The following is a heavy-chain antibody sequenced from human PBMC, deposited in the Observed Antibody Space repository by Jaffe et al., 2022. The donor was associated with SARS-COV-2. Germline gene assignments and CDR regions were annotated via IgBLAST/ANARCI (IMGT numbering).Heavy chain of an antibody. CDR3: ARVHALGSYYYYYYMDV. Sequence: QVQLKQWGAGLLKPSETLSLTCAVYGGSFSGYYWSWIRQPPGRGLEWIGQINHSGSTNYNPSLKSRVTISVDTSKNQFSLKLSSVTAADTAVYYCARVHALGSYYYYYYMDVWGKGTTVTVSS. J-gene: IGHJ6*03. D-gene: IGHD1-26*01. V-gene: IGHV4-34*01. CDR2: INHSGST. CDR1: GGSFSGYY.